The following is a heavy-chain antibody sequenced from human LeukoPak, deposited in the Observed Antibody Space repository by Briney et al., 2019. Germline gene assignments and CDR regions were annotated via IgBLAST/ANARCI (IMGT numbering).Heavy chain of an antibody. CDR3: ARADYDYVWGSYRQYYFDY. J-gene: IGHJ4*02. CDR2: INPNSGGT. D-gene: IGHD3-16*02. V-gene: IGHV1-2*02. Sequence: ASVRVSCMASGYTFTGYYMHWVRQAPGQGLEWMGWINPNSGGTNCAQKFQGRFTITRAISISTAYMELSRLRSDDMAVYYCARADYDYVWGSYRQYYFDYWGQGALVTASS. CDR1: GYTFTGYY.